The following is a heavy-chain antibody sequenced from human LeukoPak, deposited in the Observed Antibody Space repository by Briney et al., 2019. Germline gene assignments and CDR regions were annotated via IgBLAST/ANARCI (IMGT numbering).Heavy chain of an antibody. V-gene: IGHV3-74*01. CDR1: GFTFSSYW. D-gene: IGHD5-18*01. J-gene: IGHJ4*02. CDR2: INTDASRT. CDR3: VRGQLWKYNLDF. Sequence: GGSLRLSCAASGFTFSSYWMHWVRQAPGKGLVWVSRINTDASRTNYADSVKGRFTISRDNARNTVYLQMNGLRAEDTAVYYCVRGQLWKYNLDFWGQGTLVTVSS.